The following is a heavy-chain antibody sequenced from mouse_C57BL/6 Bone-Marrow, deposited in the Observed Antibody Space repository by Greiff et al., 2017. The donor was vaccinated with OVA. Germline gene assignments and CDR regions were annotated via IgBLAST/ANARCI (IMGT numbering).Heavy chain of an antibody. V-gene: IGHV1-85*01. CDR2: IYPRDGST. D-gene: IGHD2-1*01. CDR3: ARSLYYGNYDFDY. J-gene: IGHJ2*01. CDR1: GYTFTSYD. Sequence: QVQLQQSGPELVKPGASVKLSCKASGYTFTSYDINWVKQRPGQGPEWIGWIYPRDGSTKYNEKFKGKATLTVDTSSSTAYMELHSLPSEDSAVYFCARSLYYGNYDFDYWGQGTTLTVSS.